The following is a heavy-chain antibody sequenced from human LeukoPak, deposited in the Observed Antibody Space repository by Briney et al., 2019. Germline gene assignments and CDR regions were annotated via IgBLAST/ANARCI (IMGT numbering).Heavy chain of an antibody. J-gene: IGHJ4*02. D-gene: IGHD3-10*01. CDR3: ARHTYSSGGIFDY. CDR2: IDPTDSYT. V-gene: IGHV5-10-1*01. Sequence: HGESLQISCKGSGYSFTSYWISWVRQMPGKGLEWMGRIDPTDSYTNYSPSFQGHVTISADKSISTAYLQWSSLKASDTAMYYCARHTYSSGGIFDYWGQGTLVAVSS. CDR1: GYSFTSYW.